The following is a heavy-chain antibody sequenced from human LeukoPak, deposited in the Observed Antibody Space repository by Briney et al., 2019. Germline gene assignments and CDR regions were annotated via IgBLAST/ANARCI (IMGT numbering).Heavy chain of an antibody. J-gene: IGHJ3*02. D-gene: IGHD3-3*01. CDR2: ISWNSGSI. V-gene: IGHV3-9*03. Sequence: GGSLRLSCAASGFTFDDYAMHWVRQAPGKGLEWVSGISWNSGSIGYADSVKGRFTISRDNAKNSLYLQMNSLRAEDMALYYCAKGSVWSGPQEADAFDIWGQGTMVTVSS. CDR3: AKGSVWSGPQEADAFDI. CDR1: GFTFDDYA.